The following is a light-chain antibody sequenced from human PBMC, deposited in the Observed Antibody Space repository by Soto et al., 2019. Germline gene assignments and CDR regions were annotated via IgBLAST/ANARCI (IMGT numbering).Light chain of an antibody. CDR1: QSVSSYY. V-gene: IGKV3-20*01. CDR2: AAS. Sequence: EIVLTQSPGTLSLSPGERATLSCRASQSVSSYYLAWYQQKPGQAPRLLIYAASSRATGIPDRFSGGGSGTDFTLTISRLEPEDFAVDYCQQCGSSPWTFGQGTKVEIK. J-gene: IGKJ1*01. CDR3: QQCGSSPWT.